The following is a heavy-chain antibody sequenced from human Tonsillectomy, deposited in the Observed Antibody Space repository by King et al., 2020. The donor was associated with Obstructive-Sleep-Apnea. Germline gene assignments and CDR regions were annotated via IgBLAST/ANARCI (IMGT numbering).Heavy chain of an antibody. D-gene: IGHD3-9*01. Sequence: VQLVESGGDLVQPGGSLRLSCAASGFTFSSYWMHWVRQVPVKGLVWVSRSNSDGRTTDYAASVKGRFTISKDTAKDTLDLQMNSLRAEDTGVYYCTRSYYDILTGNNWFDPWGQGTLVTVSS. CDR1: GFTFSSYW. V-gene: IGHV3-74*02. J-gene: IGHJ5*02. CDR3: TRSYYDILTGNNWFDP. CDR2: SNSDGRTT.